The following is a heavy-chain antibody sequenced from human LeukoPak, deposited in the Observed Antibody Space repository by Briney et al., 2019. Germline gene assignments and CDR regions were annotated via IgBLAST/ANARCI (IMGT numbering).Heavy chain of an antibody. CDR3: AKEVVRDYFDY. CDR1: GFTFSTYA. Sequence: RSGGSLRLSCAASGFTFSTYAMNWVRQAPGKGLEWVSAISGSGTNTFYADSVKGRFTISRDNFRNTLYLQMNSLRAEDTAIYYCAKEVVRDYFDYWGQGTLVTVSS. D-gene: IGHD3-10*01. J-gene: IGHJ4*02. CDR2: ISGSGTNT. V-gene: IGHV3-23*01.